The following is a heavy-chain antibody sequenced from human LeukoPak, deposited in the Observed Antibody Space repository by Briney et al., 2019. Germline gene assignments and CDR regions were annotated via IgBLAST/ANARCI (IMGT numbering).Heavy chain of an antibody. V-gene: IGHV3-20*04. Sequence: PGGSLRLSCAPSGFTFDDYGMSWVRQAPGKGLEWVSGINWRGGRTGYADSVKGRFTISRDNAKNSLYLQMNSLRAEDTALYYCAKRSNSGWNLDYWGQGTLVTVSS. J-gene: IGHJ4*02. D-gene: IGHD6-19*01. CDR1: GFTFDDYG. CDR2: INWRGGRT. CDR3: AKRSNSGWNLDY.